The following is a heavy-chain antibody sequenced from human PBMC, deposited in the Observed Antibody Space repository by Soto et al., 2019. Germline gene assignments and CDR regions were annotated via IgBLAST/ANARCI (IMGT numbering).Heavy chain of an antibody. CDR3: TRRFCSGGSCFHNRFDP. Sequence: GESLKISCKGYGYTFTSYWIAWVRQMPGKSLEWMGIIYPGDSDTRYSPSFQGQVTISVDRSISTSYLQWSSLKASDTAIYYCTRRFCSGGSCFHNRFDPWGQGTQVTVS. J-gene: IGHJ5*02. CDR2: IYPGDSDT. CDR1: GYTFTSYW. V-gene: IGHV5-51*01. D-gene: IGHD2-15*01.